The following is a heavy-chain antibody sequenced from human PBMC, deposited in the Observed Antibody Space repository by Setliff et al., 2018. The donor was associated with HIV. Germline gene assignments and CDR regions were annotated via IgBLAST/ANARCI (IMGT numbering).Heavy chain of an antibody. CDR3: ARTSEYDFGLTKYLDY. D-gene: IGHD2-8*01. CDR1: GGSIISGSYY. CDR2: IYTSGST. V-gene: IGHV4-61*09. J-gene: IGHJ4*02. Sequence: SETLSLTCSVSGGSIISGSYYWSWIRQPAGKGLEWIGHIYTSGSTNYNPALKSRVTISVDTSTNQFSLKLSSVTAADTAVYYCARTSEYDFGLTKYLDYWGQGTLVTVSS.